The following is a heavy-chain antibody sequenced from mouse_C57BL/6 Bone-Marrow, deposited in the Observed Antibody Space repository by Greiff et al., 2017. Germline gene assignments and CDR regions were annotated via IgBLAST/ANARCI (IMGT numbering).Heavy chain of an antibody. D-gene: IGHD6-1*01. Sequence: VQLQQSGPELVKPGASVKMSCKASGYTFTDYYMHWVKQKPGQGLQWIGEIYPGSGNTYYNQKFKGKATLTADTSSSTAYMQLSSLTSEDSAVYFCARQPRGQGTTLTVSS. J-gene: IGHJ2*01. CDR2: YPGSGNTY. CDR1: YTFTDYYM. CDR3: RQP. V-gene: IGHV1-83*01.